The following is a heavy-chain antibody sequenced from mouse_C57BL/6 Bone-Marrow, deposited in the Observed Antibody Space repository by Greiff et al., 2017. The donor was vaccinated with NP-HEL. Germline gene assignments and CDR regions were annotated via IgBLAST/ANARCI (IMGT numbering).Heavy chain of an antibody. CDR1: GFNIKDDY. D-gene: IGHD2-12*01. CDR3: TEGGYSYLYYALYY. V-gene: IGHV14-4*01. CDR2: IDPENGDT. J-gene: IGHJ4*01. Sequence: EVQLQQSGAELVRPGASVKLSCTASGFNIKDDYMHWVKQRPEQGLEWIGWIDPENGDTEYASKFQGKATITADTSSNTAYLQLSSLTSADHAVYYCTEGGYSYLYYALYYWGQGTSVTVSS.